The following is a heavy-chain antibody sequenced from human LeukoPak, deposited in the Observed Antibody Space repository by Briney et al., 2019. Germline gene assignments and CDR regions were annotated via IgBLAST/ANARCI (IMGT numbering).Heavy chain of an antibody. CDR1: GDSIISGGFC. CDR3: ARYAIFGVPSDAFDI. J-gene: IGHJ3*02. CDR2: ICYSGNT. D-gene: IGHD3-3*01. Sequence: SQTLSLTCTVSGDSIISGGFCWSWIRQHPGMGLEWIGYICYSGNTYYNPSLKSRVTISIDTSKNHFSLKLSSVTAADTAVYYCARYAIFGVPSDAFDIWGQGTMVTVSS. V-gene: IGHV4-31*03.